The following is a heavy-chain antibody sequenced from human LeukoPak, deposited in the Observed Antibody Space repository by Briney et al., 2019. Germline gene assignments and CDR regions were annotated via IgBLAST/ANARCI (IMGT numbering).Heavy chain of an antibody. V-gene: IGHV4-34*01. CDR1: GESSFISYY. Sequence: SETLSLTCALYGESSFISYYWSWIRQTPGGALEWIGEINHSGYTNYNPYLKSRVTLSIDTSKNQFSLRLNSVTAADTAVYYCSRQVVGNDYWGQGTLVTVSS. CDR3: SRQVVGNDY. J-gene: IGHJ4*02. CDR2: INHSGYT. D-gene: IGHD3-22*01.